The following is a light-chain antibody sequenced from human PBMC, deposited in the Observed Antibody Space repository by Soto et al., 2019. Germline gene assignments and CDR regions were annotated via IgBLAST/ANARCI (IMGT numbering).Light chain of an antibody. Sequence: DIQMTQSPSTLSASVGDRVTITCRASQSVSHFLAWYQQKPGKAPKLLIYKASTLESGVPSRFSGSGSGTEFTLTISSLQPDDFATYYCQQYNSYSWTFGQGTKVDIK. CDR2: KAS. J-gene: IGKJ1*01. V-gene: IGKV1-5*03. CDR1: QSVSHF. CDR3: QQYNSYSWT.